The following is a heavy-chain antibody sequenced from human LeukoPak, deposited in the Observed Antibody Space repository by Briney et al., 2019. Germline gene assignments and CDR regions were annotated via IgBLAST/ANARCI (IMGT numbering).Heavy chain of an antibody. D-gene: IGHD2-2*01. CDR1: GGSISSYY. Sequence: SETLSLTCTVSGGSISSYYWSWIRQPPGKGLEWIGYIYYSGSTNYNPSLKSRVTISVDTSKNQFSLKLSSVTAADTAVYYCARGLVVPAYSIDYWGQGTLVTVSS. V-gene: IGHV4-59*01. CDR3: ARGLVVPAYSIDY. CDR2: IYYSGST. J-gene: IGHJ4*02.